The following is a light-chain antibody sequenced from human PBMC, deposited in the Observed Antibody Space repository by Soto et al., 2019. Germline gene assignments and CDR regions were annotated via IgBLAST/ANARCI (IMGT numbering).Light chain of an antibody. Sequence: EIVLTQSPATLSLSPGERATLSCRASQSVSSYLAWYQQKPGQAPRLLIYDASNRATGIPARFSGSESGTDFTLTISSLEHEAFAVYYCQQRSNWPPLTFGGGTKVEIK. V-gene: IGKV3-11*01. CDR2: DAS. CDR1: QSVSSY. J-gene: IGKJ4*01. CDR3: QQRSNWPPLT.